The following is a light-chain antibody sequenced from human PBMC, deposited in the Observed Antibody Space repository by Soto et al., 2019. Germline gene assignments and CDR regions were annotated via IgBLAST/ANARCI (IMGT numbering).Light chain of an antibody. J-gene: IGKJ1*01. V-gene: IGKV1-5*03. CDR1: QSVAGW. Sequence: DIQMTQSPSTLSASVGDTVTITCRASQSVAGWLAWYQQKPGKAPKLLIYKASTLESGVPSNFSGSGSGTEFTLTISSLQPDDFATYYCQHYNSYSEAFGQGTKVDIK. CDR2: KAS. CDR3: QHYNSYSEA.